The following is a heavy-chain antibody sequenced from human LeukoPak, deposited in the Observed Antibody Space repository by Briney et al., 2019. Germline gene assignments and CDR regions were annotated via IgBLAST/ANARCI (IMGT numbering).Heavy chain of an antibody. D-gene: IGHD3-22*01. CDR3: ARTGQYYYDSSGYFDY. CDR1: GGSFSGYY. J-gene: IGHJ4*02. V-gene: IGHV4-34*01. CDR2: INHSGST. Sequence: SETLSLTCAVYGGSFSGYYWSWIRQPPGKGLEWIGEINHSGSTNYNPSLKSRVTISVDTSKNQFSLKLSSVTAADTAVYYCARTGQYYYDSSGYFDYWGQGTLVTVSS.